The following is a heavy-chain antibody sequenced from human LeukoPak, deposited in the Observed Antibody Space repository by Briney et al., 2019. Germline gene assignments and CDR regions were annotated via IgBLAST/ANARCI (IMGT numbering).Heavy chain of an antibody. D-gene: IGHD3-3*01. J-gene: IGHJ4*02. CDR2: IKSKSVGETI. V-gene: IGHV3-15*01. Sequence: GGSLRLSCATSGFSFSDAWMSWVRQAPGKGLEWVGLIKSKSVGETIDYAAPVKGRFTISRDDSKNTLYLQIDSLKTEDTAVYYCIRGSGYYPHWGQGTLVTVSS. CDR3: IRGSGYYPH. CDR1: GFSFSDAW.